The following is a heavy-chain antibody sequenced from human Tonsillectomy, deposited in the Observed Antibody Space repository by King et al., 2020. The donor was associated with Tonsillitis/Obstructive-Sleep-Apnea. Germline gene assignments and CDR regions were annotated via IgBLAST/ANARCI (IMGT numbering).Heavy chain of an antibody. J-gene: IGHJ4*02. V-gene: IGHV3-66*04. CDR2: IYSGGST. CDR3: ARQEGSSSSSVVDY. Sequence: VQLVESGGGLVQPGGSLRLSCAASGFTVSSNYMSWVRQAPGKGLECVSVIYSGGSTYYADSVKGRFTISRDNSKNTLYLQMNSLRAEDTAVYYCARQEGSSSSSVVDYGAQGPLPTVSS. D-gene: IGHD6-6*01. CDR1: GFTVSSNY.